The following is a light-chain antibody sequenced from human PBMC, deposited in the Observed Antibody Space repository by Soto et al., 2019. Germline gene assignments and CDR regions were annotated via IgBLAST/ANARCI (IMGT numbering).Light chain of an antibody. Sequence: QSVLTQPPSVSGAPGQRVTISCTGRSSNIGAGYDVHWYQQLPGTAPKLLIYGNSNRPSGVPDRFSGSKSGTSASLAITGLQAEDEAYYYCQSYDSSLSGFYVFGTGTKVTVL. V-gene: IGLV1-40*01. CDR1: SSNIGAGYD. J-gene: IGLJ1*01. CDR2: GNS. CDR3: QSYDSSLSGFYV.